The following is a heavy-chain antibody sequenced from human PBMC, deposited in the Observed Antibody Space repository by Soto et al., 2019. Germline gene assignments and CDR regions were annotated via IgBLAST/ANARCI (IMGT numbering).Heavy chain of an antibody. CDR1: GGSVSSAGYY. V-gene: IGHV4-61*08. CDR2: IYYSGST. J-gene: IGHJ4*02. D-gene: IGHD1-1*01. CDR3: ARDFVGTSDY. Sequence: SETLSLTSTVSGGSVSSAGYYWSWVRQPPGKGLEWIGHIYYSGSTNYNPSLKSRVTISMDTSKNQFSLRLSSVTAADTAVYYCARDFVGTSDYWGRGTLVTVSS.